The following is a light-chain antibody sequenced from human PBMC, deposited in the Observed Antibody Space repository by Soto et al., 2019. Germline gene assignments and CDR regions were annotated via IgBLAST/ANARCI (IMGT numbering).Light chain of an antibody. CDR3: QQNFSPLLT. CDR1: QTIYDY. J-gene: IGKJ4*01. CDR2: GAS. Sequence: DMQMTQSPSSLSASVGDRVTITCRASQTIYDYVTWFQQRPGKAPKVLIYGASTLQSGVPSRFSGSGSGTEFTLTISNFQPEDFATYYCQQNFSPLLTFGGGTKVDIK. V-gene: IGKV1-39*01.